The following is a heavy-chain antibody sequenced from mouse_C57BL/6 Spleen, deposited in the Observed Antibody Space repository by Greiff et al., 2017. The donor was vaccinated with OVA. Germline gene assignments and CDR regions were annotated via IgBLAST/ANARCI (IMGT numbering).Heavy chain of an antibody. J-gene: IGHJ2*01. CDR3: ARGGIIWGDY. Sequence: VKLQESGAELVKPGASVKISCKASGYAFSSYWMNWVKQRPGKGLEWIGQIYPGDGDTNYNGKFKGKATLTADKSSSTAYMQLSSLTSEDSAVYFCARGGIIWGDYWGQGTTLTVSS. V-gene: IGHV1-80*01. D-gene: IGHD1-1*02. CDR1: GYAFSSYW. CDR2: IYPGDGDT.